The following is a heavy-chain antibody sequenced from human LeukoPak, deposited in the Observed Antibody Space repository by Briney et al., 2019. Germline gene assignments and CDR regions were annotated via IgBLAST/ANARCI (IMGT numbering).Heavy chain of an antibody. CDR3: ARIGYRSSSFDY. CDR2: IKQDGSEI. V-gene: IGHV3-7*01. CDR1: GFKFSNYW. J-gene: IGHJ4*02. Sequence: XGSLRLSCAASGFKFSNYWMSWVRQAPGKGLEWVANIKQDGSEIDYVDFMKGRFTISRDNAKNSVHLQVNSLRAEDTAVYHCARIGYRSSSFDYWGRGTLVTVSS. D-gene: IGHD6-13*01.